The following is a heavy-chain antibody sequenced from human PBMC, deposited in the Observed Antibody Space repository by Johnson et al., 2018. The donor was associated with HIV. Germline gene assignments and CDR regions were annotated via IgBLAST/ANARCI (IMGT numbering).Heavy chain of an antibody. Sequence: QVQLVESGGGVVQPRRSLRLSCAASGFAFSGYALHWVRQAPGKGLEWVAVISCDGSNTYYPDSVKGRFIISRDNPRNTLYLQMNGLRAEDTAVYYCAKGTNGESWAFDIWGQGTVVTVSS. V-gene: IGHV3-30-3*01. CDR3: AKGTNGESWAFDI. CDR2: ISCDGSNT. D-gene: IGHD2-8*01. J-gene: IGHJ3*02. CDR1: GFAFSGYA.